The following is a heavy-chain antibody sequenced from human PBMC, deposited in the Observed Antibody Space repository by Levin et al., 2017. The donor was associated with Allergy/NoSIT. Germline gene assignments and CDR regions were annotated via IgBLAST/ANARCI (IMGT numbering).Heavy chain of an antibody. Sequence: GASVKVSCAASGFTFSSYSMNWVRQAPGKGLEWVSYISSSSSTIYYADSVKGRFTISRDNAKNSLYLQMNSLRAEDTAVYYCARDRWSSSWYENDYWGQGTLVTVSS. D-gene: IGHD6-13*01. J-gene: IGHJ4*02. CDR3: ARDRWSSSWYENDY. CDR2: ISSSSSTI. V-gene: IGHV3-48*01. CDR1: GFTFSSYS.